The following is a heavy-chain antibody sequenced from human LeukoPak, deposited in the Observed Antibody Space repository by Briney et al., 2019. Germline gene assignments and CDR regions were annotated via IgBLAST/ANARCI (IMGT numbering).Heavy chain of an antibody. V-gene: IGHV4-59*08. Sequence: SETLSLTCTVSGGSISSYYWSWIRQPPGKGLEWIGYIYYSGSTNYNPSLKSRVTISVDTSKNQFSLKLSSVTAADTAVYYCARHSRSSSLGSDAFDIWGQGTMVAVSS. CDR3: ARHSRSSSLGSDAFDI. J-gene: IGHJ3*02. CDR2: IYYSGST. CDR1: GGSISSYY. D-gene: IGHD6-13*01.